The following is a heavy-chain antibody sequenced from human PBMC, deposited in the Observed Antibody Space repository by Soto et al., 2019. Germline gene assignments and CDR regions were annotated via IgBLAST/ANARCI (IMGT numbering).Heavy chain of an antibody. CDR2: IWYDGSNK. D-gene: IGHD2-2*01. J-gene: IGHJ3*02. CDR3: AREADIVVVPAAMSDAFDI. V-gene: IGHV3-33*01. CDR1: GFTFSSYG. Sequence: QVQLVESGGGVVQPGRSLRLSCAASGFTFSSYGMHWVRQAPGKGLEWVAVIWYDGSNKYYADSVKGRFTISRDNSKNTLYLQMNSLRAEDTAVYYCAREADIVVVPAAMSDAFDIWGQGTMVTVSS.